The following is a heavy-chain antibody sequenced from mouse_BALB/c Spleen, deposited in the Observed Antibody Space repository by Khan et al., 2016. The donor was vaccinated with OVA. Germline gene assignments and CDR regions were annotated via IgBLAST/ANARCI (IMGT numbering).Heavy chain of an antibody. V-gene: IGHV1-63*02. J-gene: IGHJ2*01. CDR1: GYTFTNYW. CDR3: ARRGAARATGDECDY. CDR2: IFPGGGYT. D-gene: IGHD3-1*01. Sequence: QVQLQQSGAELVRPGTSVKMSCKAAGYTFTNYWIGWVKQRPGHGLEWIGDIFPGGGYTNSNEKFKGKATLTADTSSSTAYMKLSRLTSEDSAIYYGARRGAARATGDECDYWGQGTTVTVSA.